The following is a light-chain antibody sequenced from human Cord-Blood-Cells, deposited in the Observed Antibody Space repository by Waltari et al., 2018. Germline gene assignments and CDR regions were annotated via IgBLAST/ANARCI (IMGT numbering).Light chain of an antibody. Sequence: EIVLTQSPGTLSSSPGERATLPCRASQSVSSSYLAWYQQKPGQAPRLLIYGASSRATGIPDRFSGSGSGTDFTLTISRLEPEDFAVYYCQQYGSSPPITFGQGTRLEIK. CDR2: GAS. CDR1: QSVSSSY. J-gene: IGKJ5*01. V-gene: IGKV3-20*01. CDR3: QQYGSSPPIT.